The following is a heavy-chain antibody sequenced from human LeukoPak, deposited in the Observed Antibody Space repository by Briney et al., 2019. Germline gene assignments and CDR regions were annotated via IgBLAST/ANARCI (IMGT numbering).Heavy chain of an antibody. CDR2: ISAYNGNT. J-gene: IGHJ6*02. CDR3: ARELPAAQTNYYYGMDV. CDR1: GYTFTSYG. V-gene: IGHV1-18*01. Sequence: ASVKVSCKASGYTFTSYGISWVRQAPGQGLEWMGWISAYNGNTNYAQKLQGRVTMTTDTSTSTAYMELRSLRSDDTAVYYCARELPAAQTNYYYGMDVWGQGTTVTVSS. D-gene: IGHD2-2*01.